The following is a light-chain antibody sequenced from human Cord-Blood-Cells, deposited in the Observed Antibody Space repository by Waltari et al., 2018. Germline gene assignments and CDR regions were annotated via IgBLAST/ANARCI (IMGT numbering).Light chain of an antibody. Sequence: QSALTQPPSASGSPGQSVTISCTGTSSDVGGYNYVSWYQQHPGKAPKLIIYEGSKRPSGVPDRFSGAKSDNTASRTVSGLQAEDEADYYCSSYAGSNNVVFGGGTKLTVL. J-gene: IGLJ2*01. CDR3: SSYAGSNNVV. CDR1: SSDVGGYNY. CDR2: EGS. V-gene: IGLV2-8*01.